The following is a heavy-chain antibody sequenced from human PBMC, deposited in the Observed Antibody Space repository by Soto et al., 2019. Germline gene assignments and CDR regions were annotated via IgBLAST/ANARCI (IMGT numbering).Heavy chain of an antibody. Sequence: EVQLVESGGGLIQPGGSLRLSCAASGFTVSSNYMSWVRQAPGKGLEWVSVIYSGGSTYYADSVKGRFTISRDNSKNTMYLQMNSLRAEDTAVYYCAKGVRSYYYYGMDVWGQGTTVTVSS. CDR3: AKGVRSYYYYGMDV. CDR2: IYSGGST. J-gene: IGHJ6*02. CDR1: GFTVSSNY. V-gene: IGHV3-53*01. D-gene: IGHD3-22*01.